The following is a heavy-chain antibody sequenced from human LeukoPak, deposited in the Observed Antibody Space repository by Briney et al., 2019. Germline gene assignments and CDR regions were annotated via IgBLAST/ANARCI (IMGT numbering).Heavy chain of an antibody. J-gene: IGHJ4*02. CDR2: IYLDGSHI. V-gene: IGHV5-51*01. CDR3: ARHEVGVADISYYFDY. CDR1: GYCFTSYW. Sequence: GESLKISCKASGYCFTSYWIGWVRQMPGKGREWMGIIYLDGSHIRYSPSFQGQVTISADKSVNTAYLQWTSLKASDSAMYYCARHEVGVADISYYFDYWGQGTLVTVSS. D-gene: IGHD3-9*01.